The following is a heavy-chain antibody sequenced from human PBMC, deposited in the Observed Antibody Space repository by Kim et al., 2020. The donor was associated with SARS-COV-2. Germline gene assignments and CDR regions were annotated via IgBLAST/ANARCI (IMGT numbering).Heavy chain of an antibody. CDR1: GFTFSSYA. D-gene: IGHD3-10*01. CDR3: ARFGSESFYNPPHYYYYGMDV. J-gene: IGHJ6*02. CDR2: IYSGGSTT. Sequence: GGSLRRSCAVSGFTFSSYAMSWVRQAPGKGLEWVSIIYSGGSTTYYADSVKGRFIISRDNSKNTLYLQMNSLRAEDTAVYYCARFGSESFYNPPHYYYYGMDVWGLGTTVTVSS. V-gene: IGHV3-23*03.